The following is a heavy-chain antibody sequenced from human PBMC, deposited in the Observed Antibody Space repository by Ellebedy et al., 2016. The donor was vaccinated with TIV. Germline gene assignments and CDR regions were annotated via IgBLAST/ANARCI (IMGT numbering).Heavy chain of an antibody. CDR3: AKDSPYCCGGSCFFDS. Sequence: GGSLRLSXETSGLTFSSHGMSWVRQAPGKGLEWVSCISGSGSSTYYADSVKGRFTISRDNSKNTLYLQMNGLRAEDTAIYYCAKDSPYCCGGSCFFDSWGQGSLVTVSS. D-gene: IGHD2-15*01. V-gene: IGHV3-23*01. CDR1: GLTFSSHG. J-gene: IGHJ4*02. CDR2: ISGSGSST.